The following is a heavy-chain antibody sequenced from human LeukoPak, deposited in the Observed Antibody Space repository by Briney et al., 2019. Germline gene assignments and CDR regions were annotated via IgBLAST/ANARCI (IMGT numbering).Heavy chain of an antibody. V-gene: IGHV3-7*04. CDR1: GFTFSSFW. J-gene: IGHJ4*02. Sequence: GGSLRLSCAASGFTFSSFWMAWVRQAPGKGLEWVASIKYDESERHHVDSVEGRFTISGDNAKNSLYLQMNSLRAEDTAVYFCTRVTTNGYFEYWGQGTLVTVSS. CDR2: IKYDESER. D-gene: IGHD1-1*01. CDR3: TRVTTNGYFEY.